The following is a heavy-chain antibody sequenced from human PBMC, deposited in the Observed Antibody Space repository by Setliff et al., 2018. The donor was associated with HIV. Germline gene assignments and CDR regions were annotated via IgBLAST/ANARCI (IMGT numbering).Heavy chain of an antibody. D-gene: IGHD3-10*01. CDR2: IYHSGST. V-gene: IGHV4-39*07. Sequence: SETLSLTCTVSGGSIDSFSYYWGWIRQTPGKELEWIGNIYHSGSTNYNPSLKSRVAISVDTSKNQFSLTLRSVTAADTAVYYCARAPHVSGNFGWFDPWGQGTLVTVSS. CDR3: ARAPHVSGNFGWFDP. J-gene: IGHJ5*02. CDR1: GGSIDSFSYY.